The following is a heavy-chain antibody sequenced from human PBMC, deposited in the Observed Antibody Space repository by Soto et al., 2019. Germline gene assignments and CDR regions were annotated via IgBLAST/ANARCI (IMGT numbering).Heavy chain of an antibody. CDR2: IKCDGSEK. D-gene: IGHD2-2*01. Sequence: GGSLRLSCAASGFTFSSSWMHWVCQAPEKGQEWVADIKCDGSEKYYVDSVKGRLTISRDNAKNSLYLQVNSLRAEDMTVYYSKGGMLGYCSSTSCYEDAFDIWGQGTMVTVSS. CDR1: GFTFSSSW. V-gene: IGHV3-7*03. J-gene: IGHJ3*02. CDR3: KGGMLGYCSSTSCYEDAFDI.